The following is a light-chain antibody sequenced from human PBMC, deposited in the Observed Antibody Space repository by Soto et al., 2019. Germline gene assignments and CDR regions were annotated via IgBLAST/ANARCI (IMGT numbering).Light chain of an antibody. CDR1: QSVSSSY. V-gene: IGKV3-20*01. CDR3: QQYGTSPLT. Sequence: ESVLTQLPATLSLSPGERATLSCRASQSVSSSYLAWYQQKPGQAPRLLIYGASSRATGIPDRFSGSGSGTDFTLTISRLEPEDFAVYYCQQYGTSPLTFGGGTKVDIK. CDR2: GAS. J-gene: IGKJ4*01.